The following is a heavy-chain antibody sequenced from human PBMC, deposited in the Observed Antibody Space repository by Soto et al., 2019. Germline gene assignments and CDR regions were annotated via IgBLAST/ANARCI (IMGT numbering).Heavy chain of an antibody. J-gene: IGHJ4*02. CDR2: INNSGST. Sequence: SETLSLTWAVHGGSFRGYHWTWIRQPPGKGLEWIGEINNSGSTNDNPSLKSRVTISRDTSKNQFSLSLSSVTAADTAIYYCARGGYTSGWFRFWGQGILVTVSS. V-gene: IGHV4-34*01. CDR1: GGSFRGYH. CDR3: ARGGYTSGWFRF. D-gene: IGHD6-19*01.